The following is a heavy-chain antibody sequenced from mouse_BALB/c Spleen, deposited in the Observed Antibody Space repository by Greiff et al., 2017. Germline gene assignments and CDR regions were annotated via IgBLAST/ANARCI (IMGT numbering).Heavy chain of an antibody. J-gene: IGHJ2*01. CDR1: GFTFTDYY. Sequence: EVKVVESGGGLVQPGGSLRLSCATSGFTFTDYYMSWVRQPPGKALEWLGFIRNKANGYTTEYSASVKGRFTISRDNSQSILYLQMNTLRAEDSATYYCARDDGSSYYYFDYWGQGTTLTVSS. D-gene: IGHD1-1*01. V-gene: IGHV7-3*02. CDR2: IRNKANGYTT. CDR3: ARDDGSSYYYFDY.